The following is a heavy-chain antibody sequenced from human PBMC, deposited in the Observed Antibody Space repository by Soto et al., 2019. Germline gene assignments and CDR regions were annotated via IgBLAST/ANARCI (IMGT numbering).Heavy chain of an antibody. J-gene: IGHJ4*02. CDR1: GFSFTRYG. V-gene: IGHV3-33*01. CDR3: ARDDDTTSHYGMLT. Sequence: PGGSLRLSCAASGFSFTRYGFHWVRQAPGKGLEWVAAIWHDGSKEYYVESVKGRFTVSRDNSKSTVYLQMNSLRAEDTAVYYCARDDDTTSHYGMLTGGQGSPVTVSS. D-gene: IGHD3-22*01. CDR2: IWHDGSKE.